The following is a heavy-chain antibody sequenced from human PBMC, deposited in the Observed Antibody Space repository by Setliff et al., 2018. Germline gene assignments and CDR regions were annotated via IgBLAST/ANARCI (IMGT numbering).Heavy chain of an antibody. J-gene: IGHJ6*02. Sequence: ASVKVSCKASGYTFTSYGISWVRQAPGQGLEWMGWISADNGNTNYAQKLQGRVTMNTETSTSTAYMELRSLRSDDTDVYYCARVGVYYYDSSGYHRSPYYYYYGMDVWGQGTTVTVS. CDR3: ARVGVYYYDSSGYHRSPYYYYYGMDV. D-gene: IGHD3-22*01. V-gene: IGHV1-18*01. CDR2: ISADNGNT. CDR1: GYTFTSYG.